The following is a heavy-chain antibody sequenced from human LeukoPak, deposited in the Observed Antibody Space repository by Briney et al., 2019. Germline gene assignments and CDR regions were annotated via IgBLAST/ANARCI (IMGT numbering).Heavy chain of an antibody. CDR1: GYTFTGYY. CDR2: INPNSSGT. D-gene: IGHD7-27*01. Sequence: ASVKVSCKASGYTFTGYYMHWVRQAPGQGLEWMGRINPNSSGTNYAQEFQGSVTMTRDTSISTAYMEMSRLRSDDTAVYYCARDTPGDGGYWGQGTLVTVSS. J-gene: IGHJ4*02. V-gene: IGHV1-2*06. CDR3: ARDTPGDGGY.